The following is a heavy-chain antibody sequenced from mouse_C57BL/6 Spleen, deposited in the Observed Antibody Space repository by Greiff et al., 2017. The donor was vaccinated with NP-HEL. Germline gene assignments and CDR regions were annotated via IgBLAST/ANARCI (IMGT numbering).Heavy chain of an antibody. D-gene: IGHD2-4*01. CDR1: GFTFSSYG. V-gene: IGHV5-6*01. Sequence: EVQGVESGGDLVKPGGSLKLSCAASGFTFSSYGMSWVRQTPDKRLEWVATISSGGSYTYYPDSVKGRFTISRDNAKNTLYLQMSSLKSEDTAMYYWARLGDYDEEAWFAYWGQGTLVTVSA. CDR2: ISSGGSYT. J-gene: IGHJ3*01. CDR3: ARLGDYDEEAWFAY.